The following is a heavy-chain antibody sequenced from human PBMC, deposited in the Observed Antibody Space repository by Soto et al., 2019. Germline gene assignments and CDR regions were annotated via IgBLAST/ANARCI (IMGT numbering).Heavy chain of an antibody. Sequence: GASVKVSCKASGGTFSSYTISLVRQAPVQVLELIVRIIPILFIANYSQKFQGRFTITSYKSTITAYIGLSVLISEDTSVYYCSRDRSDQQLVTEFDPWGQGTMVTVSS. CDR2: IIPILFIA. D-gene: IGHD6-6*01. V-gene: IGHV1-69*04. CDR3: SRDRSDQQLVTEFDP. CDR1: GGTFSSYT. J-gene: IGHJ5*02.